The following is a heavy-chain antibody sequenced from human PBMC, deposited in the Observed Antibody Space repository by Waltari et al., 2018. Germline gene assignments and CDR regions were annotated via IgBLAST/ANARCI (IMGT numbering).Heavy chain of an antibody. CDR2: IYYSGST. J-gene: IGHJ4*02. V-gene: IGHV4-39*01. CDR3: ARLWGSSFLDY. D-gene: IGHD6-6*01. CDR1: GGSISSSSYY. Sequence: QLHLQESGPGLVKPSETLSLTCTVSGGSISSSSYYWGWIRQPPGKGLEWIGSIYYSGSTNYNPSLKSRVTISVDTSKNQFSLKLSSVTAADTAVYYCARLWGSSFLDYWGQGTLVTVSS.